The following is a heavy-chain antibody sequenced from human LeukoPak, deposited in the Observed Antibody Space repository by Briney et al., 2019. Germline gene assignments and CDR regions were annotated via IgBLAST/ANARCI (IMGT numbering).Heavy chain of an antibody. CDR2: FGTRSSSK. CDR1: GFTFSNYA. CDR3: ARENDQGFDY. V-gene: IGHV3-21*01. J-gene: IGHJ4*02. D-gene: IGHD3-16*01. Sequence: GGSLRLSCAASGFTFSNYAMNWVRRAPGKGLEWVSSFGTRSSSKYYAHSVTGRFIVSRDNAKNSLFLQMNSLRAEDTAVYYCARENDQGFDYWGQGTLVTVSS.